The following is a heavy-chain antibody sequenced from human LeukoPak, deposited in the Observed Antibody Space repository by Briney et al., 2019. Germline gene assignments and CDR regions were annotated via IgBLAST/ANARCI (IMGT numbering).Heavy chain of an antibody. CDR1: GGSISSGSYY. D-gene: IGHD1-1*01. J-gene: IGHJ4*02. CDR3: ARSEGRLDAFDY. CDR2: IYTSGST. V-gene: IGHV4-61*02. Sequence: SQTLSLTCTVSGGSISSGSYYWSWIRQPAGRGLEWIGRIYTSGSTNYNPSLKSRVTISVDTSKNQFSLKLSSVTAADTAVYYCARSEGRLDAFDYWGQGTLVTVSS.